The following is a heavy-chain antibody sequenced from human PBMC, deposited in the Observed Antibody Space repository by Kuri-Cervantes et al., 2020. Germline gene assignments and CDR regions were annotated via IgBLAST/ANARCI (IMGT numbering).Heavy chain of an antibody. V-gene: IGHV1-69*13. J-gene: IGHJ4*02. CDR1: GYTFTSYY. CDR3: ARSTGCYFDY. Sequence: SVKVSCKASGYTFTSYYMHWVRQAPGQGLEWMGWINPIFGTANYAQKFQGRVTITADESTSTAYMELSSLRSEDTAVCYCARSTGCYFDYWGQGTLVTVSS. CDR2: INPIFGTA.